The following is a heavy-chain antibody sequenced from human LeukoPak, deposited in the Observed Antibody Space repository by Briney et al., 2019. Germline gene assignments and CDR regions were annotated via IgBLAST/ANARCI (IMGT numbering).Heavy chain of an antibody. CDR2: IYYSGST. CDR1: GGSLNNYY. V-gene: IGHV4-59*08. CDR3: ARQAWLLDY. Sequence: SETLSLPCTVSGGSLNNYYWTWIRQPPGRGLEWIGHIYYSGSTYYNPSLKSRVTISVDTSKNQFTLKLSSVTAADTAVYYCARQAWLLDYWGPGTLVTVAS. D-gene: IGHD5-12*01. J-gene: IGHJ4*02.